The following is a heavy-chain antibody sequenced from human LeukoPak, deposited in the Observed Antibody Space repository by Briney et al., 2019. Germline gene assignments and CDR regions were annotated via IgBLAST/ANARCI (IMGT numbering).Heavy chain of an antibody. J-gene: IGHJ6*04. CDR2: ISSSGSTI. CDR1: GFTFSSYE. V-gene: IGHV3-48*03. Sequence: GGSLRLSCAASGFTFSSYEMNWVRQAPGKGLDWVSYISSSGSTIYYAGSVKGRFTISRDNAKNPLYLQMNSLRAEDTAVYYCAEPGTTMIGGVWGKGTTVTISS. D-gene: IGHD3-10*02. CDR3: AEPGTTMIGGV.